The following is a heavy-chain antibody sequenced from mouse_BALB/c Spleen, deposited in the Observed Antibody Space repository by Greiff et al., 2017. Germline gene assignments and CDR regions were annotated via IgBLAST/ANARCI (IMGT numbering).Heavy chain of an antibody. J-gene: IGHJ3*01. CDR1: GYTFTTYP. V-gene: IGHV1-47*01. CDR2: FHPYNDDT. Sequence: QVHVKQSGAELVKPGASVKMSCKAFGYTFTTYPIEWMKQNHGKSLEWIGNFHPYNDDTKYNEKFKGKAKLTVEKSSSTVYLELSRLTSDDSAVYYCARGDYDGCAYWGQGTLVTVSA. CDR3: ARGDYDGCAY. D-gene: IGHD2-4*01.